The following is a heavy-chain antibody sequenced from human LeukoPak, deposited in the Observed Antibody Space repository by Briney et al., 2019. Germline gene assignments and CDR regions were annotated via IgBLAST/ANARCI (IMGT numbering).Heavy chain of an antibody. CDR1: GYSISSGYY. D-gene: IGHD3-10*01. V-gene: IGHV4-38-2*02. J-gene: IGHJ4*02. CDR2: IYHSGTT. Sequence: PSETLSLTCSVSGYSISSGYYWAWIRQPPGKGLEWIGSIYHSGTTYYNPSLKSRVTTSVDTSKNQFSLKLSFVTAADTAVYYCARDGSGSGSPFDYWGQGTLVTVFS. CDR3: ARDGSGSGSPFDY.